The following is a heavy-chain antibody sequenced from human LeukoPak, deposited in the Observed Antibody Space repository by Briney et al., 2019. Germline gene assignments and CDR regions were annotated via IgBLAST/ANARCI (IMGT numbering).Heavy chain of an antibody. V-gene: IGHV3-23*01. J-gene: IGHJ4*02. CDR1: GFSFNNYA. CDR3: AKRANYGDFDY. D-gene: IGHD4-17*01. CDR2: ISGSVDTT. Sequence: GGSLRLSCVASGFSFNNYAMNWVRQAPGKGLEWVSVISGSVDTTYYADSVKGRFTISRDNSKNTLYLQMNNLRADDTAVYYCAKRANYGDFDYWGQGTLFTVSS.